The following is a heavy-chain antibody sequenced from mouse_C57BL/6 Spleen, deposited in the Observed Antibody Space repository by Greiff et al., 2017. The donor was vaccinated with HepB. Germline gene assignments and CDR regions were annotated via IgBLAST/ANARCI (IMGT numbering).Heavy chain of an antibody. J-gene: IGHJ4*01. Sequence: EVMLVESGGGLVQPKGSLKLSCAASGFSFNTYAMNWVRQAPGKGLEWVARIRSKSNNYATYYAESVKDRFTITRDDSESMLYLQMNNLKTEDTAMYYCVRQYAYYGSSYGYAMDYWGQGTSVTVSS. D-gene: IGHD1-1*01. CDR1: GFSFNTYA. CDR3: VRQYAYYGSSYGYAMDY. CDR2: IRSKSNNYAT. V-gene: IGHV10-1*01.